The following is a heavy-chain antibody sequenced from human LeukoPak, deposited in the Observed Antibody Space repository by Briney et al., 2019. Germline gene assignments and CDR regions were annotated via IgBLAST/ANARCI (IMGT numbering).Heavy chain of an antibody. CDR3: ASLPRGSSSWYSRYFDY. J-gene: IGHJ4*02. CDR2: INHSGST. CDR1: GGSFSGYY. V-gene: IGHV4-34*01. Sequence: KPSETLSLTCAVYGGSFSGYYWSWIRQPPGKGLEWIGEINHSGSTNYNPPLKSRVTISVDTSKNQFSLKLSSVTAADTAVYYCASLPRGSSSWYSRYFDYWGQGTLVTVSS. D-gene: IGHD6-13*01.